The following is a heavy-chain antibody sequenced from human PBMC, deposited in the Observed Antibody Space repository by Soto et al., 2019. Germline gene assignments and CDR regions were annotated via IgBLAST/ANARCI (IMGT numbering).Heavy chain of an antibody. Sequence: QVQLVQSGAEEKKPGASVKVSCKASGYTFTGYAMHWVRQAPGQRLEWMGWINAGNGNTKDSQKFQGRVTITRDTSTSTAYTELGSLTSEDTAVYYCARAVAVPADFDYWGQGTLVTVSS. CDR2: INAGNGNT. CDR3: ARAVAVPADFDY. J-gene: IGHJ4*02. CDR1: GYTFTGYA. D-gene: IGHD6-19*01. V-gene: IGHV1-3*05.